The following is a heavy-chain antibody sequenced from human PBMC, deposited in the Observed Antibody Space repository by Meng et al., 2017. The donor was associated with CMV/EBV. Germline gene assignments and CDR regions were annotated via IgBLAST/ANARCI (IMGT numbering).Heavy chain of an antibody. D-gene: IGHD7-27*01. CDR1: GGSVSSGSYY. CDR2: IYYSGST. J-gene: IGHJ4*02. Sequence: VSGGSVSSGSYYWSWIRQPPGKGLEWIGYIYYSGSTNYNPSLKSRVTISVDTPKNQFSLKLSSVTAADTAVYYCARVVLGTGGFDYWGQGTLVTVSS. V-gene: IGHV4-61*01. CDR3: ARVVLGTGGFDY.